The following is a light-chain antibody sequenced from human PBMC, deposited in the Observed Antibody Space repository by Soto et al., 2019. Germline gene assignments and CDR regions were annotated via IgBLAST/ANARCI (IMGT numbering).Light chain of an antibody. J-gene: IGLJ1*01. Sequence: QSVLTQPPSVSGAPGQRVTISCTGSSSNIGAGYDVHWYQQLPGTAPKLLIYANTNRPSGVPDRISGSKSGTSASLAITGLQADDEADYNCQSYDRSLILRVFGKGTKLTVL. CDR2: ANT. V-gene: IGLV1-40*01. CDR3: QSYDRSLILRV. CDR1: SSNIGAGYD.